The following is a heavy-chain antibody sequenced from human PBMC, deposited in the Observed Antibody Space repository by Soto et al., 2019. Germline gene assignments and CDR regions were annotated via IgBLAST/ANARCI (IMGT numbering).Heavy chain of an antibody. J-gene: IGHJ6*03. V-gene: IGHV3-74*01. CDR1: GFTFSSYA. CDR3: ARGAINYYYVDV. CDR2: IKRDGSTT. Sequence: GGSLRLSCAASGFTFSSYAMSWVRQAPGKGLEWVSRIKRDGSTTNYADSVKGRFTISRDNAKNTLYLEMNSLRVEDTADYYCARGAINYYYVDVWGKGTTVTVSS.